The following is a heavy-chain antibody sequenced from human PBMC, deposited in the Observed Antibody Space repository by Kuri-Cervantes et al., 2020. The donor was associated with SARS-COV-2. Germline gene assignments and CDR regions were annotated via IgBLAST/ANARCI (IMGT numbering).Heavy chain of an antibody. V-gene: IGHV4-34*01. Sequence: SQTLSLTCAVYGGSFSGYYWSWIRQPPGKGLEWLGEINHSGSTKYNPSLKSRVTISVDTSKNQFSLKLSSVTAADTAVYYCARGGFWYVAGYFDYWGQGTLVTVSS. CDR1: GGSFSGYY. CDR3: ARGGFWYVAGYFDY. D-gene: IGHD6-13*01. J-gene: IGHJ4*02. CDR2: INHSGST.